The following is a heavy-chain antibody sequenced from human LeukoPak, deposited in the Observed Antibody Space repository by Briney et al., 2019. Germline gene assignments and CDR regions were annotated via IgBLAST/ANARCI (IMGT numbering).Heavy chain of an antibody. V-gene: IGHV1-69*13. Sequence: GASVKVSCKASGYTFTGYYMHWVRQAPGQGLEWMGGIIPIFGTANYAQKFQGRVTITADESTSTAYMELSSLRSEDTAVYYCARASTYGSGSYSFDYWGQGTLVTVSS. D-gene: IGHD3-10*01. CDR1: GYTFTGYY. J-gene: IGHJ4*02. CDR2: IIPIFGTA. CDR3: ARASTYGSGSYSFDY.